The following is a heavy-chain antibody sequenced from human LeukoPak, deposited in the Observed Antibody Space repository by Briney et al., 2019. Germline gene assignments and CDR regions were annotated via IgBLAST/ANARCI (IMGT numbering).Heavy chain of an antibody. CDR3: ARDQDCSSTSCYNWFDP. D-gene: IGHD2-2*01. CDR1: GYTFTGYY. V-gene: IGHV1-2*02. Sequence: ASVKVSCKASGYTFTGYYMHWVRQAPGQGLEWMGWINPNSGGTNYAQKFQGRVTITADESTSTAYMELSSLRSEDTAVYYCARDQDCSSTSCYNWFDPWGQGTLVTVSS. J-gene: IGHJ5*02. CDR2: INPNSGGT.